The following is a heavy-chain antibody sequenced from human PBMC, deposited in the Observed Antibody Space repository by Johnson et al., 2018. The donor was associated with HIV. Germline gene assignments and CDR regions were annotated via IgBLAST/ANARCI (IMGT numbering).Heavy chain of an antibody. CDR3: ARGGANYYDSSGYYSHAFDI. V-gene: IGHV3-66*01. CDR2: IYSGGST. CDR1: GFTVSSNY. J-gene: IGHJ3*02. D-gene: IGHD3-22*01. Sequence: MLLVESGGGLVQPGGSLRLSCAASGFTVSSNYMSWVRQAPGKGLEWVSVIYSGGSTYYADSVKGRLTISRDNSKNTLYLQMNSLRAEDTAVYYCARGGANYYDSSGYYSHAFDIWGQGTMVTVSS.